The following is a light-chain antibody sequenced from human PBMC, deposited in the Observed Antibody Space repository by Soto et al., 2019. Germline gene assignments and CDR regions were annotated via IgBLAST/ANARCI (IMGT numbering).Light chain of an antibody. V-gene: IGKV3-15*01. CDR1: QSGGNN. CDR2: ATS. Sequence: EIVVTQSPATLSVSPGERATLSCRASQSGGNNFAGYQQKPGQAPRLLIFATSTRATVVPARFRGSGSGTEFTPTISSLQSEDFAVYSCQQYGDWPLTFGGGAKVEIE. CDR3: QQYGDWPLT. J-gene: IGKJ4*01.